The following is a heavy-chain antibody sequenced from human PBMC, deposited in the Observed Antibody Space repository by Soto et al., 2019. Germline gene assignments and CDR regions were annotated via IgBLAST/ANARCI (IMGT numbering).Heavy chain of an antibody. V-gene: IGHV1-69*01. Sequence: QVQLVQSGTEVTKPGSSVKVSCKASGGTFINYALSWLRQAHGQGLEGMGVIIPMFGSANYAQRFQSRVTIAADESTSTVYMELGSLRSEDTAVFYCASTYYYYTSAYGRSSSYYFAMDVWGQGTTVTVSS. CDR2: IIPMFGSA. D-gene: IGHD3-16*01. J-gene: IGHJ6*02. CDR3: ASTYYYYTSAYGRSSSYYFAMDV. CDR1: GGTFINYA.